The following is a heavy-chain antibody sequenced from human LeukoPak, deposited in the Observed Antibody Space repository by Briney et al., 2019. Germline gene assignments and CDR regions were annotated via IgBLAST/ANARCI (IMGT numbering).Heavy chain of an antibody. D-gene: IGHD1-26*01. J-gene: IGHJ4*02. CDR3: ARGSWWEPTSMFDY. CDR2: IYTSGST. Sequence: PSETLSLTCTVSGGSISSYYWSWVRQPAGKGLEWIGRIYTSGSTNYNPSLKSRVTMSVDTSKNQFSPKLSSVTAADTAVYYCARGSWWEPTSMFDYWGQGTLVTVSS. V-gene: IGHV4-4*07. CDR1: GGSISSYY.